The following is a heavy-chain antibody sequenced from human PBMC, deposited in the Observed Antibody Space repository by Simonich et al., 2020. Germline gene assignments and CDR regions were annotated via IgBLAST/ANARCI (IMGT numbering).Heavy chain of an antibody. Sequence: QVQLQESGPGLVKPSETLSLTCAVSGYSISSGYYWGWIRQPPGKGLEWIGSIYHSGGTYHNPSLKSQVTISVDTSKNQFSLKRSSVTAADTAVYYCARDPGLTGTTSWFDPWGQGTLVTVSS. CDR2: IYHSGGT. CDR1: GYSISSGYY. V-gene: IGHV4-38-2*02. J-gene: IGHJ5*02. CDR3: ARDPGLTGTTSWFDP. D-gene: IGHD1-1*01.